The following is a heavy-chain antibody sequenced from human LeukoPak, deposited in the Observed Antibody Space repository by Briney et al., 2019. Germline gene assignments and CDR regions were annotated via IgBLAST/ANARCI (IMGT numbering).Heavy chain of an antibody. Sequence: ASVKVSCKASGYTFSDSYIHFVRQAPGQGLEWMGRINPNSGVTHYAQKFHVRVTMTRDTSMNTAYMQLSGLTSDDTAVYFCARGFMSAAGTCDYWGQGTLVTVSS. D-gene: IGHD6-13*01. V-gene: IGHV1-2*06. CDR1: GYTFSDSY. J-gene: IGHJ4*02. CDR2: INPNSGVT. CDR3: ARGFMSAAGTCDY.